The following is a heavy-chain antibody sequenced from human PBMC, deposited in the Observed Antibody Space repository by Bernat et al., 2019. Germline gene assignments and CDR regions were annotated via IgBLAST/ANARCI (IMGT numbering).Heavy chain of an antibody. V-gene: IGHV3-48*01. CDR2: ISSSSSTI. CDR3: ARDISDYYDSSGYFDAFDI. J-gene: IGHJ3*02. D-gene: IGHD3-22*01. CDR1: GFTFSSDS. Sequence: EVQLVESGGGLVQPGGSLRLSCAASGFTFSSDSRNWVRQAPGKGLEWVSYISSSSSTIYYADSVKGRFTISRDNAKNSLYLQMNSLRAEDTAVYYCARDISDYYDSSGYFDAFDIWGQGTMVTFSS.